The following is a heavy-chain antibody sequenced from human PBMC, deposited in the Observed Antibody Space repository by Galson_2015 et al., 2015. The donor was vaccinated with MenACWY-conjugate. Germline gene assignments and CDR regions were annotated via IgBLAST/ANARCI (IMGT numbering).Heavy chain of an antibody. V-gene: IGHV3-9*01. CDR3: VKEAGGSDFYMGPRAFDM. Sequence: SLRLPCAAPDITFEDYGLPWVRHAPGKGLEWVSGLSWNNFTIAYADSVNARFTVSRDNATNSLSLQLNSLREEDTASYYCVKEAGGSDFYMGPRAFDMWGRGTLVIVSS. CDR1: DITFEDYG. J-gene: IGHJ3*02. CDR2: LSWNNFTI. D-gene: IGHD2-21*02.